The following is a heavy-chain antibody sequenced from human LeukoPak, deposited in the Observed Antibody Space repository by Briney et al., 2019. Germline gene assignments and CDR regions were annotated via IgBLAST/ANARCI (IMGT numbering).Heavy chain of an antibody. CDR1: GYTFTSYG. CDR3: ARDQGVAGTVLSDY. V-gene: IGHV1-18*01. Sequence: ASVKVSCKASGYTFTSYGISWVRQAPGQGLEWMGWISAYNGNTNYAQKLQGRVTITADKSTSTAYMELSSLRSEDTAVYYCARDQGVAGTVLSDYWGQGTLVTVSS. D-gene: IGHD6-19*01. J-gene: IGHJ4*02. CDR2: ISAYNGNT.